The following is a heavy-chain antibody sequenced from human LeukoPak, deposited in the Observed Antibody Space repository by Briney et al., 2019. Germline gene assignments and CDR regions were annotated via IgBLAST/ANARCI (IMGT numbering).Heavy chain of an antibody. V-gene: IGHV3-48*03. J-gene: IGHJ4*02. D-gene: IGHD5-18*01. CDR2: ISSSGSTT. CDR3: ARESGYSYGCFGY. Sequence: PGGSLRLSCAASGFTFSSYEMNWVRQAPGKGLEWVSYISSSGSTTYYADSVKGRFTISRDNAKNSLYLQMNSLRAEDTAVYYCARESGYSYGCFGYWGQGTLVTVSS. CDR1: GFTFSSYE.